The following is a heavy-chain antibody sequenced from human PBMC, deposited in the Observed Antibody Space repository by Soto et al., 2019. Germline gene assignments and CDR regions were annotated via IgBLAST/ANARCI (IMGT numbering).Heavy chain of an antibody. V-gene: IGHV3-23*01. D-gene: IGHD6-13*01. J-gene: IGHJ4*02. CDR2: ISGSGGST. Sequence: EVQLLESGGGLVQPGGSLRLSCAASGFTFSNYAVTWVRQAPGKGLEWVSTISGSGGSTYYADSVKGRFTISRDNSKNPMYLQMNSLRAEDTAVYYCAKDPGSSWYEIDYWGQGTLVTVSA. CDR3: AKDPGSSWYEIDY. CDR1: GFTFSNYA.